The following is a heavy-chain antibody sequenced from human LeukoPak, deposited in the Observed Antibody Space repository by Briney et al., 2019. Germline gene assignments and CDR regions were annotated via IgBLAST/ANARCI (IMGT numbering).Heavy chain of an antibody. D-gene: IGHD3-10*01. CDR1: GGSISSSGYY. J-gene: IGHJ6*03. Sequence: PSETLSLTCTVSGGSISSSGYYWGWIRQPPGKGLEWIANIYYSGSTYYNPSLKSPVTISVDTTKNQLSLKLSAVTAADTAVYYCASVRRGFGESSKYYSYYYMDVWGNGTTVPIS. V-gene: IGHV4-39*01. CDR2: IYYSGST. CDR3: ASVRRGFGESSKYYSYYYMDV.